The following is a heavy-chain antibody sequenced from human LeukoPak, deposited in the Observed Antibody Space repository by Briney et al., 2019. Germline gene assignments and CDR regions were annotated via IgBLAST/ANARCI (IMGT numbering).Heavy chain of an antibody. CDR3: ARRKPYSSGWTMFDY. CDR2: IYYRGST. V-gene: IGHV4-59*08. CDR1: GGSINNYY. J-gene: IGHJ4*02. Sequence: SETLSLTCTVSGGSINNYYWSWIRQPPGKGLEWIGYIYYRGSTNYNPSLKSRVTISVDTSKSQFSLKLSSVTAADTAVYYCARRKPYSSGWTMFDYWGQGTLVTVSS. D-gene: IGHD6-19*01.